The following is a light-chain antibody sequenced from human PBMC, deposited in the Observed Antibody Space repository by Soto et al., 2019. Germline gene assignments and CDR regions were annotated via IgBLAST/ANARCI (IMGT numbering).Light chain of an antibody. V-gene: IGLV2-14*03. CDR2: DVN. Sequence: QSALTQPASVSGSPGQSITISCTGTSSDIGAYNFVSWYQQHPGKAPKLMLYDVNIRPSAVSNRFSGSKSGNTASLTISGLQAEDEADYYCTSWTTSTTMRFGGVTKLTVL. CDR3: TSWTTSTTMR. CDR1: SSDIGAYNF. J-gene: IGLJ2*01.